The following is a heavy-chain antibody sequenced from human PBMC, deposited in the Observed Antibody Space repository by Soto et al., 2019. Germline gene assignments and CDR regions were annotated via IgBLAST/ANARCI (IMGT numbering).Heavy chain of an antibody. J-gene: IGHJ6*03. CDR1: GYTFTSYA. CDR3: ASPSASIAARHDYYYYYYMDV. Sequence: ASVKVSCKASGYTFTSYAMHWVRQAPGQRLEWMGWINAGNGNTKYSQKFQGRVTITRDTSASTAYMELSSLRSEDTAVYYCASPSASIAARHDYYYYYYMDVWGKGTTVTVSS. CDR2: INAGNGNT. V-gene: IGHV1-3*01. D-gene: IGHD6-6*01.